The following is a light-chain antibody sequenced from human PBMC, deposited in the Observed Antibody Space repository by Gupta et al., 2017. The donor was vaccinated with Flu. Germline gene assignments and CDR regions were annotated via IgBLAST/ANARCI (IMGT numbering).Light chain of an antibody. V-gene: IGLV3-21*02. J-gene: IGLJ1*01. CDR2: DDS. CDR3: QVWDSNSDHPYV. Sequence: SSVLTQAPSVSVAPGQSARITCGGNNLGTKSVHWYQQKPGQAPVLVVYDDSGRRAGIPEGFSGSISGSTATLTISRVEAGEEADYYCQVWDSNSDHPYVFGSGTKVTVL. CDR1: NLGTKS.